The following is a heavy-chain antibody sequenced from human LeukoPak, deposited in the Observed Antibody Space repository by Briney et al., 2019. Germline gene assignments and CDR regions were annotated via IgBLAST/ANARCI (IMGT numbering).Heavy chain of an antibody. Sequence: GESLKISCKGSGYSFTNYWIGWVRPMPGKGLEWMGIIYLGDSDTRYSPSFQGQVTISADKSISTAYLQWSSLKASDTAIYYCARHPSYTRCWPLDYWGQGTLVTVSS. V-gene: IGHV5-51*01. CDR3: ARHPSYTRCWPLDY. CDR2: IYLGDSDT. D-gene: IGHD6-19*01. J-gene: IGHJ4*02. CDR1: GYSFTNYW.